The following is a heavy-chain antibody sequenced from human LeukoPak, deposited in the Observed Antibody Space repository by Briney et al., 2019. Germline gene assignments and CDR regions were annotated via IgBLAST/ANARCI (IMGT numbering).Heavy chain of an antibody. CDR2: IYYSGST. CDR3: ARERRDCGGDCYPIDD. J-gene: IGHJ4*02. Sequence: SETLSLTCTVSGGSISSSSYYWSWIRQPPGKGLEWIGYIYYSGSTNYNPSLKSRVTISVDTSKNQFSLKLSSVTAADTAVYYCARERRDCGGDCYPIDDWGQGTLVTVSS. CDR1: GGSISSSSYY. D-gene: IGHD2-21*02. V-gene: IGHV4-61*01.